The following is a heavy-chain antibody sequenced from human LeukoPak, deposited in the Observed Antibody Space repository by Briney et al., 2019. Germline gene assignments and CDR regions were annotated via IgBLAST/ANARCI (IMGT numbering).Heavy chain of an antibody. J-gene: IGHJ4*02. V-gene: IGHV3-33*08. Sequence: PGRSLRLSCAASGFTFSSYGMHWVRQAPGKGLEWVALIWYNGSNKYYTDSVKARLTISRDNSKNTLYLQMNSLRPEDTAIYYCAREGPRGNSQFDYWGQGTLVTVSS. CDR3: AREGPRGNSQFDY. D-gene: IGHD2/OR15-2a*01. CDR2: IWYNGSNK. CDR1: GFTFSSYG.